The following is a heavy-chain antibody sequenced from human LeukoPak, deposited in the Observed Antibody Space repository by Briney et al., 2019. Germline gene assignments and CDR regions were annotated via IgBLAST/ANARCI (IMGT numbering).Heavy chain of an antibody. J-gene: IGHJ6*03. CDR1: GGSISSGGYS. Sequence: SETLSLTCAVSGGSISSGGYSWSWIRQPPGKGLEWIGYIYYSGSTYYNPSLKSRVTISVDTSKNQFSLKLSSVTAADTAVYYCARVYSGYDYPNYYYYMDVWGKGTTVTVSS. CDR3: ARVYSGYDYPNYYYYMDV. V-gene: IGHV4-30-4*07. CDR2: IYYSGST. D-gene: IGHD5-12*01.